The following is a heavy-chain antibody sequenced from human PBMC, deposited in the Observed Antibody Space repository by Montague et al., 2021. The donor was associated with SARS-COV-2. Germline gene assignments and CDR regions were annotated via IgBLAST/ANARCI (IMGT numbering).Heavy chain of an antibody. CDR2: IYYSGRT. J-gene: IGHJ2*01. D-gene: IGHD5-24*01. CDR1: GASISTYY. Sequence: SETLSLTCTVSGASISTYYWSWIRQPPGKGLEWIGYIYYSGRTNYSPSLKSRVTISVDTSKNQFSLKLSSVTAADTAVYYCARDGYNAHQNYWYFDLWGRGTLVTVSS. V-gene: IGHV4-59*12. CDR3: ARDGYNAHQNYWYFDL.